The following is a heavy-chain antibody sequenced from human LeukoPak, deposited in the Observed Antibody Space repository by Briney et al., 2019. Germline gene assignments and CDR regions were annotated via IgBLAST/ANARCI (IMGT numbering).Heavy chain of an antibody. D-gene: IGHD2-2*01. V-gene: IGHV4-34*01. CDR2: INHSGST. CDR1: GGSFSGYY. Sequence: PSETLSLTCAVYGGSFSGYYWSWIRQPAGKGLEWIGEINHSGSTNYNPSLKSRVTISVDTSKNQFSLKLSSVTAADTAVYYCARDQNWYFDLWGRGTLVTVSS. CDR3: ARDQNWYFDL. J-gene: IGHJ2*01.